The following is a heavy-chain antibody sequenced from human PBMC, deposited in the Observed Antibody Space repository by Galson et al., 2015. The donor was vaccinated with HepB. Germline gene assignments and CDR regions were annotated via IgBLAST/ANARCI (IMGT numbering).Heavy chain of an antibody. CDR3: VKDGGGSSGWYPDS. D-gene: IGHD6-19*01. J-gene: IGHJ5*01. V-gene: IGHV3-30-3*01. Sequence: SLRLSCAASGFTFSRYAMHWVRQAPGKGLEWVAVMSYDGNNKYYADSVKGRFTISRDNSQNTLYLQMNSLRTEDMAVYYCVKDGGGSSGWYPDSWGQGTLVTVSS. CDR1: GFTFSRYA. CDR2: MSYDGNNK.